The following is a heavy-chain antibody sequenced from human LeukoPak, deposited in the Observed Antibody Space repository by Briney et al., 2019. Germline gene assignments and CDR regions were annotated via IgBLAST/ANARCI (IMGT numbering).Heavy chain of an antibody. CDR3: AKDPPDYDFWSGYAAFDY. Sequence: PGGSLRLSCAASGFTFSSYAMHWVRQAPGKGLEWVAVISYDGSNTYYADSVKGRFTISRDKSMNALYLQMNSLRAEDSALYYCAKDPPDYDFWSGYAAFDYWGQGTLVTVSS. CDR1: GFTFSSYA. J-gene: IGHJ4*02. CDR2: ISYDGSNT. V-gene: IGHV3-30-3*01. D-gene: IGHD3-3*01.